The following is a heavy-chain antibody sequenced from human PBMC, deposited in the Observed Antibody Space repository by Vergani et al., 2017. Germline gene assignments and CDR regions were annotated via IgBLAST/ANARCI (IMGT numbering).Heavy chain of an antibody. CDR1: VFSLSTSVMC. CDR3: ARRRLYDSSGYYGTPFDY. J-gene: IGHJ4*02. D-gene: IGHD3-22*01. CDR2: IDWDDDK. V-gene: IGHV2-70*15. Sequence: QVTLWESGPALLKPTQTLTLSCTFSVFSLSTSVMCVSSIRQPPGKALEWLARIDWDDDKYYSTSLKTRLTISKNTSKNHVVLTMTNMDPVDTATHYCARRRLYDSSGYYGTPFDYWGQGTLVTVSS.